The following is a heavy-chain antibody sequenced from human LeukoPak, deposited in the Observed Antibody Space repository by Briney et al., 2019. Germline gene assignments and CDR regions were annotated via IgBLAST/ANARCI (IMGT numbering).Heavy chain of an antibody. J-gene: IGHJ6*02. V-gene: IGHV4-59*01. CDR3: ARVRGVATISVYYYYGMDV. CDR1: GGSISSYY. Sequence: SETLSLTCTVSGGSISSYYWSWIRQHPGKGLEWIGYIYYSGSTNYNPSLKSRVTISVDTSKNQFSLKLSSVTAADTAVYYCARVRGVATISVYYYYGMDVWGQGTTVTVSS. CDR2: IYYSGST. D-gene: IGHD5-12*01.